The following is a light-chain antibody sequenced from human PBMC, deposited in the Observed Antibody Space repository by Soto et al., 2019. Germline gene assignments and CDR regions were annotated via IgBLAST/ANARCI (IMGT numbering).Light chain of an antibody. Sequence: DIQMTQSPSSLSVSVGDRVTITCRASQRGGKYLAWFQQKPGRAPESLIYDTSTLQSGVPSKFSGSGPGTDFPLTITSLQPEDSETYYCQQYHTYPRTFGQGTRLEIK. V-gene: IGKV1-16*02. CDR3: QQYHTYPRT. CDR1: QRGGKY. CDR2: DTS. J-gene: IGKJ5*01.